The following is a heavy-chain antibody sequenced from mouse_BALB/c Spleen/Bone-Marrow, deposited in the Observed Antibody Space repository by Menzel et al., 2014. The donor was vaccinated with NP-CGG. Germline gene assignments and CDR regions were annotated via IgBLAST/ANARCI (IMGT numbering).Heavy chain of an antibody. CDR3: ARRTTGYAMDY. V-gene: IGHV1-67*01. CDR1: GYTFTDYA. J-gene: IGHJ4*01. Sequence: QVQLKESGPELVRPGVSVKISCKGSGYTFTDYAIHWVKQSPAKSLEWIGVISTYSGNTEYDQKFKDKATMTVDKSSSTAYMELARLTSEDSAIYYCARRTTGYAMDYWGQGTSVTVSS. CDR2: ISTYSGNT.